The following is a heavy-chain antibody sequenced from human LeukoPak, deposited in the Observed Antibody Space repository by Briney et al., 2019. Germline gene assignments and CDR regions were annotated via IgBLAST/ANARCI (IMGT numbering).Heavy chain of an antibody. Sequence: PSETLSLTCTVSGGSISSYYWSWIRQPPGKGLEWIGYIYTSGSTNYNPSLKSRVTISVDTSKNQFSLKLSSVTAADTAVYYCARVGLGSYDFWSGYYGNWFDPWDQGTLVTVSS. CDR1: GGSISSYY. CDR3: ARVGLGSYDFWSGYYGNWFDP. D-gene: IGHD3-3*01. J-gene: IGHJ5*02. CDR2: IYTSGST. V-gene: IGHV4-4*09.